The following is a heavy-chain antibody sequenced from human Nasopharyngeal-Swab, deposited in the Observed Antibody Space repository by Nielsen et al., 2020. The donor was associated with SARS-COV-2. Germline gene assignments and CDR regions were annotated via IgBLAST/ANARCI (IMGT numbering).Heavy chain of an antibody. J-gene: IGHJ4*02. CDR2: FDPEDGET. D-gene: IGHD3-22*01. CDR3: ATGHLPLAYYDSSAHGWY. CDR1: GYTFTGYY. Sequence: ASVKVSCKASGYTFTGYYMHWVRQAPGQGLEWMGGFDPEDGETIYAQKFQGRVTMTEDTSTDTAYMELSSLRSEDTAVYYCATGHLPLAYYDSSAHGWYWGQGTLVTVSS. V-gene: IGHV1-24*01.